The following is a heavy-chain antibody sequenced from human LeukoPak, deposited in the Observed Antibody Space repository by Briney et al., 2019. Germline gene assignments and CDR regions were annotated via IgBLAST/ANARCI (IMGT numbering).Heavy chain of an antibody. CDR2: IHTSGST. Sequence: SETLSLTCTVSGGSISSYYWSWIRQPAGKGLEWIGRIHTSGSTNYNPSLKSRVTMSVDTSKNQFSLKLSSATAADTAVYYCARSTRQGAFDIWGQGTMVTVSS. J-gene: IGHJ3*02. V-gene: IGHV4-4*07. CDR3: ARSTRQGAFDI. CDR1: GGSISSYY.